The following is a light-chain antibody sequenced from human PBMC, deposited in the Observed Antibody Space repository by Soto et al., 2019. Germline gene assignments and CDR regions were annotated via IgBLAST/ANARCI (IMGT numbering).Light chain of an antibody. Sequence: QSVLTQPRSVSGSPGQSVTISCTGTSSDVGRFTFVSWYQQLPGKAPKVMIYDVSKRTSGVPDRFSGSKSANTASLTISGLQAEDEADYYCCSYAGTYTYVFGTGTKLTVL. J-gene: IGLJ1*01. CDR2: DVS. CDR1: SSDVGRFTF. V-gene: IGLV2-11*01. CDR3: CSYAGTYTYV.